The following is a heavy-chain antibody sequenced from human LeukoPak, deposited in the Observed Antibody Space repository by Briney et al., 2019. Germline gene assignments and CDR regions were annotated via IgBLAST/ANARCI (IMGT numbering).Heavy chain of an antibody. D-gene: IGHD3-10*01. Sequence: SETLSLTCAVSGVSISSSGYYLSWVRQYAGKGLAYIGFISYSGTTSYNPSLKSRVTISLDTSESQFSLTLTSVTAADTAAYFCARAGYYYGSATSPFDYSGRGTLVTVSS. CDR1: GVSISSSGYY. CDR2: ISYSGTT. J-gene: IGHJ4*02. CDR3: ARAGYYYGSATSPFDY. V-gene: IGHV4-31*11.